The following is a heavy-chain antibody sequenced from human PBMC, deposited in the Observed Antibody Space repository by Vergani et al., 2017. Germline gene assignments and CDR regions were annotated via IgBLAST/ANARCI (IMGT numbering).Heavy chain of an antibody. CDR3: AKDPYYYDSSGKGDFDY. CDR2: ISGSGGST. J-gene: IGHJ4*02. D-gene: IGHD3-22*01. CDR1: GFTFSSYA. V-gene: IGHV3-23*01. Sequence: EVQLLESGGGLVQPGGSLRLSCAASGFTFSSYAMSWVRQAPGKGLEWVSAISGSGGSTYYADSVKGRFTISRDNSKNTLYLQMNSLRAEDTAVYYCAKDPYYYDSSGKGDFDYWGQGTLVTVSS.